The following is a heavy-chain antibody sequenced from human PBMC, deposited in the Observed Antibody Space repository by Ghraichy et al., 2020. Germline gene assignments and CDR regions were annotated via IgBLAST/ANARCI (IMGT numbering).Heavy chain of an antibody. CDR3: ARSLSPSSRRPSTAGPSSFGFGY. CDR1: GYTFTSYE. Sequence: ASVKVSCQTSGYTFTSYEINWVRQAPGQGLEWMGWMDPNSANTGYAQKFQGRLTLTTNTSIRTAFMELSSLRSEDTAVFYCARSLSPSSRRPSTAGPSSFGFGYWGQGTPVTVSS. CDR2: MDPNSANT. D-gene: IGHD6-6*01. V-gene: IGHV1-8*01. J-gene: IGHJ4*02.